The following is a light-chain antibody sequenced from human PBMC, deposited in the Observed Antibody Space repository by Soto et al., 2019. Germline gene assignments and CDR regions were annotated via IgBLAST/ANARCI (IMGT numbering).Light chain of an antibody. CDR2: GAS. Sequence: EIVLTQSPGTLSLSPGERATLSCRASQSVSSSYLAWYQQKPGQAPRLLLFGASSRATGIPDRFSGSGSGTDFTLTISRLEPEDFAVYYCQQYGRSLPITFGQGTRLEIK. V-gene: IGKV3-20*01. CDR3: QQYGRSLPIT. CDR1: QSVSSSY. J-gene: IGKJ5*01.